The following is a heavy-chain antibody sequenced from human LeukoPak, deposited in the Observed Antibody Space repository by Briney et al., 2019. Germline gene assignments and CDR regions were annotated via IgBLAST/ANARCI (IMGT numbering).Heavy chain of an antibody. CDR1: GASIGSGTYY. V-gene: IGHV4-30-2*01. Sequence: SETLSLTGTVSGASIGSGTYYWSWIRQPPGKGLEWIGYISHSGSTFYNPSLKSRVTMSVDRSKNQFSLKLSSVTAADTAVYYCARVLLGFHAFDIWGQGTMVTASS. J-gene: IGHJ3*02. D-gene: IGHD2-15*01. CDR3: ARVLLGFHAFDI. CDR2: ISHSGST.